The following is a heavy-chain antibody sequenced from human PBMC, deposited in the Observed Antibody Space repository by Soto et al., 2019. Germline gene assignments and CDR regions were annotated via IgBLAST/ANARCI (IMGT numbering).Heavy chain of an antibody. V-gene: IGHV3-30-3*01. D-gene: IGHD6-19*01. CDR1: GFTFSSYA. J-gene: IGHJ4*02. Sequence: QVQLVESGGGVVQPGRSLRLSCAASGFTFSSYAMHWVRQAPGKGLEWVAVISYDGSNKYYADSVKGRFTISRDNSKNPLYLQMNSLRAEDTAVYYCARDSTGSGWGYWGQGTLVTVSS. CDR3: ARDSTGSGWGY. CDR2: ISYDGSNK.